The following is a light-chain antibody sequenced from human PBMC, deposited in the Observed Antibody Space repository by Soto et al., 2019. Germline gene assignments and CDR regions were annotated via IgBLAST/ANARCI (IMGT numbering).Light chain of an antibody. CDR3: QQTYSSPWT. V-gene: IGKV1-39*01. CDR2: AAS. J-gene: IGKJ1*01. Sequence: DIQMTQSPSSLSASVGDRVTITCRASQSISSYLNWYQQKPGKAPNLLIYAASSLQSGVPSRFSGSGSGTDFTLTIRSLQPDDFATYFCQQTYSSPWTFGQGTKVDIK. CDR1: QSISSY.